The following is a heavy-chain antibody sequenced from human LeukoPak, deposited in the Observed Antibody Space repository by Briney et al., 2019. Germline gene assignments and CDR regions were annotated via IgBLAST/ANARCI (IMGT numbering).Heavy chain of an antibody. CDR2: IIPIFGTA. CDR3: ARGVSYGSGSQLDY. J-gene: IGHJ4*02. V-gene: IGHV1-69*13. CDR1: GGTFSSYA. Sequence: SVKVSCKAPGGTFSSYAISWVRQAPGQGLEWMGGIIPIFGTANYAQKFQGRVTITADESTSTAYMELSSLRSEDTAVYYCARGVSYGSGSQLDYWGQGTLVTVSS. D-gene: IGHD3-10*01.